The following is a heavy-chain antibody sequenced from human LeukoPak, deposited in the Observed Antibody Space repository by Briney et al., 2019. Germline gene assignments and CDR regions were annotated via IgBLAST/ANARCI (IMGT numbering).Heavy chain of an antibody. CDR3: AKKGATTGDFDY. CDR2: ISGSGGDT. CDR1: GFTFSNFL. J-gene: IGHJ4*02. Sequence: PGGSLRLSCAASGFTFSNFLMTWVRQAPGKGPEWVSAISGSGGDTYHADSVKGRFTISRDNSKNTLYLQMNSLRAEDTAVYYCAKKGATTGDFDYWGQGTLVTVSS. V-gene: IGHV3-23*01. D-gene: IGHD1-26*01.